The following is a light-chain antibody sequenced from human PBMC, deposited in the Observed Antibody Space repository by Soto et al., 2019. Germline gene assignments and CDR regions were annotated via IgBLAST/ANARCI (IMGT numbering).Light chain of an antibody. J-gene: IGKJ1*01. CDR3: QQSYSTPPT. CDR1: QSISSY. Sequence: DIQMTQSPSSLSASVGDRVTITCRASQSISSYLNWYQQKPGKAPKLLIYAASSLQSGVPSGFSGSGSGTHFTLTISNLQPEDFATYYGQQSYSTPPTFGQGTKVEIK. CDR2: AAS. V-gene: IGKV1-39*01.